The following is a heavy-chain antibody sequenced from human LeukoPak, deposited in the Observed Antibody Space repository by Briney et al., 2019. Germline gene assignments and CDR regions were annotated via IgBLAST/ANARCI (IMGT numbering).Heavy chain of an antibody. D-gene: IGHD3-9*01. J-gene: IGHJ2*01. CDR2: ISWNSGSI. V-gene: IGHV3-9*01. CDR1: GFTFDDYA. Sequence: GGSLRLSCAASGFTFDDYAMHWVRQAPGKGLEWVSGISWNSGSIGYADSVKGRFTISRDNAKNSLYLQMNSLRAEDTALYYCAKDPGDYDILTGHYWYFDLWGRGTLVTVSS. CDR3: AKDPGDYDILTGHYWYFDL.